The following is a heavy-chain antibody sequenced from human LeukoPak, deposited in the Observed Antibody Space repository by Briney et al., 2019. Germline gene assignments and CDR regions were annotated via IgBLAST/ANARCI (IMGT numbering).Heavy chain of an antibody. J-gene: IGHJ5*02. CDR2: IYHSGST. V-gene: IGHV4-4*02. CDR1: GGSLSSSNW. D-gene: IGHD3-16*01. Sequence: SETLSLTCAVSGGSLSSSNWCSWVRQPPGKGLEWIGEIYHSGSTNYNPSLKSRVTISVDKSKNQFSLKLSSVTAADTAVYYCARDGGAYNWFDPWGQGTLVTVSS. CDR3: ARDGGAYNWFDP.